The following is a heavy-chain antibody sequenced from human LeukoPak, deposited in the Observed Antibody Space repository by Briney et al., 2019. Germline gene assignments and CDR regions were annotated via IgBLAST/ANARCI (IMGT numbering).Heavy chain of an antibody. J-gene: IGHJ4*02. Sequence: TGGSLRLSCAASGSTFSNYAMGWVRQAPGKGLEWVSTISGSGGSTYYADSVKGRFTISRDNSKNTLYLQMNSLRADDTAVYYCAKRGDSSGWSQYDYWGQGTLVTVSS. V-gene: IGHV3-23*01. CDR2: ISGSGGST. D-gene: IGHD6-19*01. CDR3: AKRGDSSGWSQYDY. CDR1: GSTFSNYA.